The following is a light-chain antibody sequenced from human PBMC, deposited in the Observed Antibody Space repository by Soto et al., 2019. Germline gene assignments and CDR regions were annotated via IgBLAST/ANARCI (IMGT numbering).Light chain of an antibody. CDR2: GNG. Sequence: QPVLTQPPSVSGAPGQRVTVSCTGSSSNIGAGFDVHWYQQFPGTAPKLLISGNGNRPSGVPDRFSGSKSGTSASLAITGLQDEDEADYYCQSYDSSLSGHVVFGGGTKVTVL. V-gene: IGLV1-40*01. CDR1: SSNIGAGFD. CDR3: QSYDSSLSGHVV. J-gene: IGLJ2*01.